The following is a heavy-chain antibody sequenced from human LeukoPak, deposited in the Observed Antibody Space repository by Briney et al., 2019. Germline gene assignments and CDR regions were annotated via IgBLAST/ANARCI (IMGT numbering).Heavy chain of an antibody. CDR1: GGSISSSSYY. D-gene: IGHD3-3*01. J-gene: IGHJ4*02. V-gene: IGHV4-39*07. CDR3: AGATLRFLEWYNPYYFDY. Sequence: SETLSLTCTVSGGSISSSSYYWGWIRQPPGKGLEWIGSIYYSGSTYYNPSLKSRVTISVDTSKNQFSLKLSSVTAADTAVYYCAGATLRFLEWYNPYYFDYWGQGTLVAVSS. CDR2: IYYSGST.